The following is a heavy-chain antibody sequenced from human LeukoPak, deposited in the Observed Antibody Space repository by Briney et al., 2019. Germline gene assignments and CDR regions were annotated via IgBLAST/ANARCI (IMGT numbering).Heavy chain of an antibody. J-gene: IGHJ4*02. D-gene: IGHD1-1*01. CDR3: ARGGAHYWKPRY. V-gene: IGHV3-53*01. CDR1: GFSVSSIY. Sequence: SGGSLRLSCVASGFSVSSIYMSWVRRAPGKGLEWVSLLYTDGSTYYANSVEGRFTISRDDSKNTIYLHMNGLRAEDTAIYYCARGGAHYWKPRYWGQGTLVTVSS. CDR2: LYTDGST.